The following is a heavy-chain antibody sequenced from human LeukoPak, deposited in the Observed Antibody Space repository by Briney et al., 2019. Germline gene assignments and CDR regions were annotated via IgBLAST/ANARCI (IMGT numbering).Heavy chain of an antibody. V-gene: IGHV4-59*01. CDR3: ARGDSSGYYGLLYYFDY. Sequence: SETLSLTCTVSGGSISSYYWSWIRQPPGKGLEWIGYIYYSGSTNYNPSLKSRVTISVDTSKNQFSLKLSSVTAADTAVYYCARGDSSGYYGLLYYFDYWGQGTLVTVSS. D-gene: IGHD3-22*01. J-gene: IGHJ4*02. CDR1: GGSISSYY. CDR2: IYYSGST.